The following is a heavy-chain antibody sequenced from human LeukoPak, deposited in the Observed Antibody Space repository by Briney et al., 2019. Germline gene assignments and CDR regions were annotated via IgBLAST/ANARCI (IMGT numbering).Heavy chain of an antibody. CDR3: ARETGTTYDY. CDR1: GFTFSSYS. J-gene: IGHJ4*02. V-gene: IGHV3-21*04. Sequence: GGSLRLSCAASGFTFSSYSMNWVRQAPGKGLEWVSSISSSSSYIYYADSVKGRFTISRDNSKNTLYLQMNSLRAEDTAVYYCARETGTTYDYWGQGTLVTVSS. D-gene: IGHD1-1*01. CDR2: ISSSSSYI.